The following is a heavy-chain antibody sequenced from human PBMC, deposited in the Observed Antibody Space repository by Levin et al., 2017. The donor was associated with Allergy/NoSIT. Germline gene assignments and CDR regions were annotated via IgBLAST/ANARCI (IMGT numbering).Heavy chain of an antibody. J-gene: IGHJ3*02. CDR3: ATVRYYGSGSDYNAAFDI. D-gene: IGHD3-10*01. Sequence: PGGSLRLSCAASGFTFSSYWMHWVRQAPGKGLLWVSRISSDGSRTSYVDSVKGRITISRDNAKNTLYLQMNSLRAEDTALYYCATVRYYGSGSDYNAAFDIWGQGTLVTVSS. V-gene: IGHV3-74*01. CDR2: ISSDGSRT. CDR1: GFTFSSYW.